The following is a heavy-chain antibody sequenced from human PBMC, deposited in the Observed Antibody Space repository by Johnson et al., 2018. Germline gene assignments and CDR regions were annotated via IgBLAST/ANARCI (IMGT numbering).Heavy chain of an antibody. D-gene: IGHD3-22*01. J-gene: IGHJ3*02. Sequence: QVQLGQSGGGVVQPGRSLRLSCAASGFTFSSYGMHWVRQAPGKGLEWVAVISYDGSNKYYADTVKGRFTISSDNSKNTLYLQMNSLGAEDTAVYYCARRVVPRGRDAFDIWGQGTMVTVSS. CDR2: ISYDGSNK. V-gene: IGHV3-30*03. CDR1: GFTFSSYG. CDR3: ARRVVPRGRDAFDI.